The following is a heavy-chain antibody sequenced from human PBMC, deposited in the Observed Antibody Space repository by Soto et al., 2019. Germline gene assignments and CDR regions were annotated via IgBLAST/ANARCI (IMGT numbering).Heavy chain of an antibody. CDR2: IYATGST. J-gene: IGHJ5*02. CDR1: NASITSGDYY. D-gene: IGHD2-2*01. Sequence: SETLSLTCTVSNASITSGDYYWGWIRQPPGKGLEWIGYIYATGSTYYNPSLKSRLTISIDTSRNQFSLELNSVTTADTAVYYCARVTFCSSTRCYPYNWFDPWGQGTLVTVSS. CDR3: ARVTFCSSTRCYPYNWFDP. V-gene: IGHV4-30-4*01.